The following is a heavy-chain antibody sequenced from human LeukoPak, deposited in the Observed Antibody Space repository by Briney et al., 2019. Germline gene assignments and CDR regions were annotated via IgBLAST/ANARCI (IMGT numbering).Heavy chain of an antibody. V-gene: IGHV3-33*06. CDR2: IWSGGTEK. D-gene: IGHD4-11*01. Sequence: PTGGCFTLSCAGSGFTYSHFGMHWVRQAPGKGLEWVAVIWSGGTEKYYGDAVKGRFTISRDNSRNTVYLQMNSLRDDDTAVYYCAKDAQRGFDYSNSLEYWGQGTLVIVSS. J-gene: IGHJ4*02. CDR1: GFTYSHFG. CDR3: AKDAQRGFDYSNSLEY.